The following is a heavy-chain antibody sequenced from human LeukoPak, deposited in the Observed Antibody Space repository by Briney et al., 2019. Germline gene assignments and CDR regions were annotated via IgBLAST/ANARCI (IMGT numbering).Heavy chain of an antibody. CDR3: AREGY. Sequence: GGSLRLSCAASGFTFNNFGMHWVRQAPGKGLEWVAFIGYEGVHKYYADSVKGRFTISKDNSKATLYLQMNSLRPEDTAVYYCAREGYWGQGTLVTVSS. D-gene: IGHD1-26*01. J-gene: IGHJ4*02. CDR2: IGYEGVHK. CDR1: GFTFNNFG. V-gene: IGHV3-30*02.